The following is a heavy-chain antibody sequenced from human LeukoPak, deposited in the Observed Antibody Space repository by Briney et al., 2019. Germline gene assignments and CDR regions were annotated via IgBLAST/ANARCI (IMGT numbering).Heavy chain of an antibody. CDR3: ATDYPGLGVDH. CDR2: ISGSGGST. J-gene: IGHJ4*02. D-gene: IGHD3-16*01. CDR1: GFTFSTYA. V-gene: IGHV3-23*01. Sequence: GGSLRLSCAASGFTFSTYAMSWVRQAPGKGLEWVSTISGSGGSTYYADSVKGRFTISRDNSKNTLYLQMNSLRAEDTAVYYCATDYPGLGVDHWGQGILVTVSS.